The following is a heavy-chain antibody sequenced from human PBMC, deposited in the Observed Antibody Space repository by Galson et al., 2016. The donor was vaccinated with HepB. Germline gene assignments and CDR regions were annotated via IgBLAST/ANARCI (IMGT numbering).Heavy chain of an antibody. CDR1: KFCGTSNA. Sequence: SLRPAGSAAKFCGTSNALHEVDQAPGTALERVALISDDGSAGPYADSVKGRRTISRDSSKNTVYLQLNRLTAEDTAVYFCARDQGQQLPSLLYTYGLDVWGQGTTVSVSS. V-gene: IGHV3-30*04. CDR3: ARDQGQQLPSLLYTYGLDV. J-gene: IGHJ6*02. D-gene: IGHD6-13*01. CDR2: ISDDGSAG.